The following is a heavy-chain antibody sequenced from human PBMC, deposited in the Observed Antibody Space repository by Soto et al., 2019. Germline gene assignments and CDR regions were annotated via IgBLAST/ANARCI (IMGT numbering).Heavy chain of an antibody. J-gene: IGHJ6*02. V-gene: IGHV1-18*01. CDR1: GYTFSSYY. Sequence: GASVKVSCKASGYTFSSYYVTWVRQAPGQGPEWLGWISAYNGNTNYAREVQGRVTMTTDTSTSTAYMELRSLRSDDTAVYYCATFIQVWLYAMDVWGQGTTVTVSS. D-gene: IGHD3-16*01. CDR2: ISAYNGNT. CDR3: ATFIQVWLYAMDV.